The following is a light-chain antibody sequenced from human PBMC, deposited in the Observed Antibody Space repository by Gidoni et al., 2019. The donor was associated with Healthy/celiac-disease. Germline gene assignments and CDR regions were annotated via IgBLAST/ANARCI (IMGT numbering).Light chain of an antibody. J-gene: IGLJ1*01. CDR3: AAWDDSLNGPV. CDR2: YDD. Sequence: HSVLTQPPSVSEAPRQRVTISCSGISSNIGNNAVNWYQQLPGKAPKLLIYYDDLLPSGVSDRFSGSKSGTSASLAISGLQSEDEADYYWAAWDDSLNGPVFGTGTKVTVL. CDR1: SSNIGNNA. V-gene: IGLV1-36*01.